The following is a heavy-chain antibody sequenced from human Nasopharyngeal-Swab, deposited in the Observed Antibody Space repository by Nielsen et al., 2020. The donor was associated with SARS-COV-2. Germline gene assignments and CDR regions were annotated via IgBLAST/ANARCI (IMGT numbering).Heavy chain of an antibody. D-gene: IGHD4-17*01. J-gene: IGHJ3*02. V-gene: IGHV4-34*01. CDR1: GGSFSGYY. CDR3: ARIPPPDYGDYVWARDDDDAFDI. CDR2: INHSGST. Sequence: SETLSLTCAVYGGSFSGYYWSWIRQPPGKGLEWIGEINHSGSTNYNPSLKSRVTISVDTSKNQFSLKLSSVTAADTAVYYCARIPPPDYGDYVWARDDDDAFDIWGQGTTVTVSS.